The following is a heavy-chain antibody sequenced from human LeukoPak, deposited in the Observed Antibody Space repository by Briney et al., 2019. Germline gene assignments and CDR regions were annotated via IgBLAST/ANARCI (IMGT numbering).Heavy chain of an antibody. D-gene: IGHD6-19*01. CDR3: TRAYSSGWYETFDY. J-gene: IGHJ4*02. CDR2: IRSKAYGGTT. Sequence: GGSLRLSCTASGFTFGDYAMSWVRQAPGKGLEWVGFIRSKAYGGTTEYAASVKGRFTISRDDSKSIAYLQMNSLKTEDTAVYYCTRAYSSGWYETFDYWGQGTLVTVSS. CDR1: GFTFGDYA. V-gene: IGHV3-49*04.